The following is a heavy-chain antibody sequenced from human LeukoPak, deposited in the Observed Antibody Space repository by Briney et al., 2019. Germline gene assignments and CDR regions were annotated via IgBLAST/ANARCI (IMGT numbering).Heavy chain of an antibody. V-gene: IGHV1-24*01. Sequence: GASVKVSCKVSGYTLTELSMHWVRQAPGKGLEWMGGFDPEDGETIYAQKFQGRVTMTEDASTDTAYMEPSSLRSEDTAVYYCATEPTYGDYSNYYYYYGMDVWGQGTTVTVSS. CDR1: GYTLTELS. CDR2: FDPEDGET. CDR3: ATEPTYGDYSNYYYYYGMDV. J-gene: IGHJ6*02. D-gene: IGHD4-17*01.